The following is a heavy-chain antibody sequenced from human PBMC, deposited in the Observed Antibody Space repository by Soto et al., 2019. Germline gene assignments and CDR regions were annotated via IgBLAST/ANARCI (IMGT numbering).Heavy chain of an antibody. CDR1: GFSVSSKY. J-gene: IGHJ3*01. D-gene: IGHD4-17*01. Sequence: EVQLVESGGGLIQPGGSLRLSCAASGFSVSSKYMIWVRQAPGKGLEWVSAIYGGGNTYDADSVRGRFTISRDSSKNTVSLLMYSLIAEDTAVYYCAASVTTAGAFDFWGQGTLVTVSS. CDR3: AASVTTAGAFDF. CDR2: IYGGGNT. V-gene: IGHV3-53*01.